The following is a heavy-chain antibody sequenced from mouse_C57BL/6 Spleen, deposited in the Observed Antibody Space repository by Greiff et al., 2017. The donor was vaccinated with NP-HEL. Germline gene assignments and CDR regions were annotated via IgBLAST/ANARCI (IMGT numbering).Heavy chain of an antibody. CDR3: ASNYYYGSSYFDY. V-gene: IGHV1-19*01. CDR1: GYTFTDYY. CDR2: INPYNGGT. J-gene: IGHJ2*01. Sequence: EVQLQQSGPVLVKPGASVKMSCKASGYTFTDYYMNWVKQSHGKSLEWIGVINPYNGGTSYNQKFKGKATLTVDKSSSTAYMELNSLTSEDSAVYYCASNYYYGSSYFDYWGQGTTLTVSS. D-gene: IGHD1-1*01.